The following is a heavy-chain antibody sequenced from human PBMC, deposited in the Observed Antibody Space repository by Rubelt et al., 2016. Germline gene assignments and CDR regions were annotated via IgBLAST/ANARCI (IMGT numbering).Heavy chain of an antibody. D-gene: IGHD3-22*01. CDR1: GGSISSSSYY. J-gene: IGHJ4*02. CDR3: ARDSYDSSGYYDFDY. V-gene: IGHV4-39*07. Sequence: QLQLQESGPGLVKPSETLSLTCTLSGGSISSSSYYWGWIRQPPGKGLELIGSIYYSGSTSYNPSLKSRVTISVDTSKNQFSLKLSSVTAADTAVYYCARDSYDSSGYYDFDYWGQGTLVTVSS. CDR2: IYYSGST.